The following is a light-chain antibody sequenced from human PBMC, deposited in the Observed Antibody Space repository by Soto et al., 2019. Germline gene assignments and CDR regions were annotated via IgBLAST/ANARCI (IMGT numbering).Light chain of an antibody. Sequence: EIVLTQAPITLSVSPGERATLSCRASQTVSSNLAWYQQKPGQAPRLLIYGASTRATGIPARFSGSGSGTEFTLTISSLQSEDFAVYYCQQYNNWPPITFGGGTKVEIK. V-gene: IGKV3-15*01. J-gene: IGKJ4*01. CDR2: GAS. CDR3: QQYNNWPPIT. CDR1: QTVSSN.